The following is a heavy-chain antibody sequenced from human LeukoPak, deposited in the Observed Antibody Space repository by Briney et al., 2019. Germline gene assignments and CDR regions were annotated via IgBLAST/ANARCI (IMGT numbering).Heavy chain of an antibody. Sequence: GGSLRLSCAASGFTFSSYSMNWVRQAPGKGLEWVSSISSSSSYIYYADSVKGRFTISRGNAKNSLYLQMNSLRAEDTAVYYCARVDTAMVSYYYYYGMDVWGQGTTVTVSS. CDR3: ARVDTAMVSYYYYYGMDV. J-gene: IGHJ6*02. CDR1: GFTFSSYS. CDR2: ISSSSSYI. V-gene: IGHV3-21*01. D-gene: IGHD5-18*01.